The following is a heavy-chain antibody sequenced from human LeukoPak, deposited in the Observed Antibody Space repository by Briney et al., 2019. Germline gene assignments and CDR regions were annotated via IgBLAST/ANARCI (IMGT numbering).Heavy chain of an antibody. CDR1: GFTFRTYG. J-gene: IGHJ1*01. D-gene: IGHD1-26*01. V-gene: IGHV3-30*02. CDR3: VKELKYCGSSNCLVYFQH. CDR2: IWYGGSNK. Sequence: GSLRLSCAASGFTFRTYGMHWVRQAPGKGLEWVASIWYGGSNKNYADSVKGRFTISRDNSKNTLYLQMNSLRAEDTAVYYCVKELKYCGSSNCLVYFQHWGQGTLVTVSS.